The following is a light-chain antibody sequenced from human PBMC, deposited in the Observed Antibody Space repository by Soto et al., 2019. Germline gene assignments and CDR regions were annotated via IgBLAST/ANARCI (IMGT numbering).Light chain of an antibody. CDR2: GAS. CDR1: QSVSNY. V-gene: IGKV3-20*01. Sequence: ETVLTQSPGTLSLSPGERATLSCRASQSVSNYLAWYQQKPGQAPRLLIYGASSRATGIPDRVSGSGYGTDFTLTISRLEPEDFAVYFCQQYGSSPPTFGQGTKVEIK. CDR3: QQYGSSPPT. J-gene: IGKJ1*01.